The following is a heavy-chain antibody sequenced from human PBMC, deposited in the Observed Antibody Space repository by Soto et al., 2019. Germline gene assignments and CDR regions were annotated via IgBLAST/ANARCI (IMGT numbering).Heavy chain of an antibody. V-gene: IGHV1-46*01. D-gene: IGHD2-15*01. CDR2: INPSGGST. J-gene: IGHJ3*02. Sequence: ASVKVSCKASGYTFTSYYMHWVRQAPGQGLEWMGIINPSGGSTSYAQKFQGRVTMTRDTSTSTVYMELSSLRSEDTAVYYCATPSEDCSGGSCYHGDALDIWGQGTMVTVSS. CDR1: GYTFTSYY. CDR3: ATPSEDCSGGSCYHGDALDI.